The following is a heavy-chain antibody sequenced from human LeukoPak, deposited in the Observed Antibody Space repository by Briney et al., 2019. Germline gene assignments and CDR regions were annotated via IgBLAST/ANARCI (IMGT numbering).Heavy chain of an antibody. V-gene: IGHV4-31*03. CDR2: IYYSGST. CDR1: GGSISSGGYY. D-gene: IGHD2-21*02. J-gene: IGHJ4*02. CDR3: ARAYCGADCYAESSLIDY. Sequence: PSETLSLTCTVSGGSISSGGYYWSWIRQHPGKGLEWIGFIYYSGSTYYNPSLKSRVTISVDTSKNQFSLKLSSVTAADTAVYYCARAYCGADCYAESSLIDYWGQGTLVTVSS.